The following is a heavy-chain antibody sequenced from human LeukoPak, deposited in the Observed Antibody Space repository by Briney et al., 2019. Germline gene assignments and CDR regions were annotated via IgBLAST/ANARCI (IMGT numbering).Heavy chain of an antibody. V-gene: IGHV3-7*01. CDR1: GFTFSSYW. CDR3: ARDIFTGTRDY. CDR2: IKQDGSEK. D-gene: IGHD3-9*01. J-gene: IGHJ4*02. Sequence: GGSLRLSCAASGFTFSSYWMSWVRQAPGKGLEWVANIKQDGSEKYYVDSVKGRFTISRDNAKNSPYLQMNSLRAEDTAVYYCARDIFTGTRDYWGQGTLVTVSS.